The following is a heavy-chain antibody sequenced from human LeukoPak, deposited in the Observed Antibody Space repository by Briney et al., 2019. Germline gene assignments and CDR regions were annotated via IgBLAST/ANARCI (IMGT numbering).Heavy chain of an antibody. D-gene: IGHD3-10*01. J-gene: IGHJ5*02. V-gene: IGHV4-31*03. CDR1: GGSISSGGYY. CDR3: ARVTARAGIDP. Sequence: SQTLSLTCTVSGGSISSGGYYWSWIRQQPGKGLEWIGYIYYSGSTYYNPSLKSRVTISVDTSKNQFSLKLSSVTAADTAVYYCARVTARAGIDPWGQGTLVTVSS. CDR2: IYYSGST.